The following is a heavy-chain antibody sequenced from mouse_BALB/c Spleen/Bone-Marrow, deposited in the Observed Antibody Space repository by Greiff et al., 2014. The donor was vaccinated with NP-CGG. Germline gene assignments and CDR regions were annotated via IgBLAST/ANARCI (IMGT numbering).Heavy chain of an antibody. V-gene: IGHV1-14*01. CDR1: GYTFTSYV. CDR3: AGPAWFAY. Sequence: EVKLVESGPELVKPGASVRMSCKAPGYTFTSYVMHWVKQKPGQGLEWIGFINPFNGGAKYNEKFRGKATLTSDKSSSTAYMELSSLTSEDSAVYYCAGPAWFAYWGRGTLVTVSA. CDR2: INPFNGGA. J-gene: IGHJ3*01.